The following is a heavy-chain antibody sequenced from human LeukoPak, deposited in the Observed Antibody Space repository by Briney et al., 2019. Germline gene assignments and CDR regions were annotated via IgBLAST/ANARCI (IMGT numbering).Heavy chain of an antibody. J-gene: IGHJ4*02. D-gene: IGHD2-2*01. CDR1: GFTFSSYS. V-gene: IGHV3-21*01. CDR2: INSNNSYI. CDR3: ASGVCSSTSCLIEY. Sequence: GGSLRLSCAASGFTFSSYSMNSVRQAPGKGLEWVSSINSNNSYIYYTDSVKGRFTISRDNSKNTLYLQMNSLRAEDTAVYYCASGVCSSTSCLIEYWGQGTLVTVSS.